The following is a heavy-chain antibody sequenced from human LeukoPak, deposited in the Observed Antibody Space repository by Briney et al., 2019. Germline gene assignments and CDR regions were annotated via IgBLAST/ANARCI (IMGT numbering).Heavy chain of an antibody. J-gene: IGHJ6*02. D-gene: IGHD2-15*01. CDR2: ISSSSSTI. V-gene: IGHV3-48*01. CDR1: GFTFSSYS. Sequence: GSLRLSCAASGFTFSSYSMNWVRQAPGKGLEWVSYISSSSSTIYYADSVKGRFTISRDNAKNSLYLQMNSLRAEDTAVYYCARVFSDRFCSGGSCTNYYGMDVWGQGTTVTVSS. CDR3: ARVFSDRFCSGGSCTNYYGMDV.